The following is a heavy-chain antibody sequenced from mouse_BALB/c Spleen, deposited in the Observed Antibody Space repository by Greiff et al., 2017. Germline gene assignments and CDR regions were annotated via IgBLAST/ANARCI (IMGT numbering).Heavy chain of an antibody. Sequence: QVQLKESGAELVRPGSSVKISCKASGYAFSSYWMNWVKQRPGQGLEWIGQIYPGDGDTNYNGKFKGKATLTADKSSSTAYMQLSSLTSEDSAVYFCARKGSLYDYSFAYWGQGTLVTVSA. CDR3: ARKGSLYDYSFAY. CDR2: IYPGDGDT. V-gene: IGHV1-80*01. D-gene: IGHD2-4*01. J-gene: IGHJ3*01. CDR1: GYAFSSYW.